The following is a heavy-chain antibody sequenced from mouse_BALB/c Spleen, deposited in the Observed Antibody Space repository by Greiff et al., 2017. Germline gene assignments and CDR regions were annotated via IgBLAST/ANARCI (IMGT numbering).Heavy chain of an antibody. D-gene: IGHD2-14*01. CDR2: ISSGGST. V-gene: IGHV5-6-5*01. CDR1: GFTFSSYA. Sequence: EVHLVESGGGLVKPGGSLKLSCAASGFTFSSYAMSWVRQTPEKRLEWVASISSGGSTYYPDSVKGRFTISRDNARNILYLQMSSLRSEDTAMYYCAKWVRGYYYAMDYWGQGTSVTVSS. CDR3: AKWVRGYYYAMDY. J-gene: IGHJ4*01.